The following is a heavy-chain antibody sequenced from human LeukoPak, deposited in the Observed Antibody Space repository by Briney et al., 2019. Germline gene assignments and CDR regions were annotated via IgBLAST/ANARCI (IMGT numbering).Heavy chain of an antibody. CDR1: RCTFTKNA. Sequence: ASVKVSCKASRCTFTKNATHWVRQAPGERLEWMGWINTGSGNTKYSQKFQGRVTITRDTSASTAYMELSSLRSEDTAVYYCARVKGNYYGMDVWGQGTTVTVSS. CDR3: ARVKGNYYGMDV. D-gene: IGHD3-22*01. V-gene: IGHV1-3*04. CDR2: INTGSGNT. J-gene: IGHJ6*02.